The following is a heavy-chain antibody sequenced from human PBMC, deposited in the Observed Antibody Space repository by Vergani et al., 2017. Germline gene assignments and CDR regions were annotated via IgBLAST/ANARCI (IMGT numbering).Heavy chain of an antibody. CDR1: GGSISSYY. D-gene: IGHD3-3*01. CDR3: AKDTDFWSGSTYYFDY. CDR2: IYYSGST. Sequence: QVQLQESGPGLVKPSETLSLTCTVSGGSISSYYWSWIRQPPGKGLEWIGYIYYSGSTNYNPSLKSRVTISVDTSKNQFSLKLSSVTAADTAVYYCAKDTDFWSGSTYYFDYWGQGTLVTVSS. V-gene: IGHV4-59*01. J-gene: IGHJ4*02.